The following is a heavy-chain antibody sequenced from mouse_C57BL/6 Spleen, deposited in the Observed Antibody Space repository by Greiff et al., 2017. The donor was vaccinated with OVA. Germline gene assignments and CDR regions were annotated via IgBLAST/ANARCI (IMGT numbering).Heavy chain of an antibody. CDR3: AKHDYVGYSD. CDR1: EYEFPSHD. V-gene: IGHV5-2*01. Sequence: DVQLQESGGGLVQPGESLKLSCESYEYEFPSHDMYWVRQTPEKRLELVAAINSDGGGTYYTDNMERRFIISRDNTTKTLYLQISSLRSEDTTVVYCAKHDYVGYSDWGQGALVTVA. CDR2: INSDGGGT. J-gene: IGHJ3*01. D-gene: IGHD2-4*01.